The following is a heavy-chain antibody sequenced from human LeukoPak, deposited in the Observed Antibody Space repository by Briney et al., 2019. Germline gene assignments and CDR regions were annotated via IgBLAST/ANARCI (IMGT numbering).Heavy chain of an antibody. V-gene: IGHV3-23*01. Sequence: PGGSLRLSCAASGFTFSNYAMNWVGQAPGKGLEWVSGIFGSGGSTHYADSVKGRFTISRDNSKNTVYLQMNSLRAEDTAVYYCAKTTTGYSSGRFPGWPVDYWGQGTLVTVSS. CDR1: GFTFSNYA. CDR3: AKTTTGYSSGRFPGWPVDY. CDR2: IFGSGGST. D-gene: IGHD6-19*01. J-gene: IGHJ4*02.